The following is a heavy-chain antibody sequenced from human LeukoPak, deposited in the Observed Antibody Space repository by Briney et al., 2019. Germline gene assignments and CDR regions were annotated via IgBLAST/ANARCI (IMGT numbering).Heavy chain of an antibody. V-gene: IGHV3-23*01. J-gene: IGHJ4*02. CDR2: ISNNGGYT. CDR1: GFTFSSSA. D-gene: IGHD5-12*01. Sequence: GGSLRLSCAASGFTFSSSAMSWVRQAPGKGLEWVSAISNNGGYTYYADSVKGRFTISSDNSKNTVYLQMNSLRPEDMAVYYCAKEIFSGLLYIDYWGQGTLVTVSS. CDR3: AKEIFSGLLYIDY.